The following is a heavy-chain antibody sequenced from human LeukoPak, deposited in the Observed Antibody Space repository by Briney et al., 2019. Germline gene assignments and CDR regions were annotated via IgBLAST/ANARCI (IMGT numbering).Heavy chain of an antibody. V-gene: IGHV1-69*04. CDR1: GGTFSSYA. Sequence: SVKVSCKASGGTFSSYAISWVRQAPGQGLEWMGRIIPILGIPNYAQKFQGRVTITADKSTTTAYMELSSLRSEDTAVYYCATEAIVVVTARDYWHYDLWGRGTLVTVSS. CDR3: ATEAIVVVTARDYWHYDL. D-gene: IGHD2-21*02. J-gene: IGHJ2*01. CDR2: IIPILGIP.